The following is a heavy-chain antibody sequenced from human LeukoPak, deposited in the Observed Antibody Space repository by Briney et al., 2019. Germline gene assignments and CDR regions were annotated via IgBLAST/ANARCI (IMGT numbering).Heavy chain of an antibody. V-gene: IGHV3-48*03. CDR1: GFTFSSYE. CDR3: AKFIELIAVAAAFDY. CDR2: ISSSGSTI. Sequence: GGSLRLSCAASGFTFSSYEMNWVRQAPGKGLEWASYISSSGSTIYYADSVKGRFTISRDNSKNTLYLQMNSLRAEDTAVYYCAKFIELIAVAAAFDYWGQGTLVTVSS. J-gene: IGHJ4*02. D-gene: IGHD6-19*01.